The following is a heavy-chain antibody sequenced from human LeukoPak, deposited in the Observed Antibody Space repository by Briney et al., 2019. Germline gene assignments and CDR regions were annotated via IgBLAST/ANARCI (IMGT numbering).Heavy chain of an antibody. V-gene: IGHV3-66*02. CDR1: GINVSTNY. D-gene: IGHD6-13*01. J-gene: IGHJ4*02. CDR3: VSSSGQQLIPYDY. Sequence: GSLRLSCAASGINVSTNYMTWIRQAPGKGLEWVSLIYGGGAAYYAESVRGRFIISRDNSKNTLFLQMNSLRAEDTAVYYCVSSSGQQLIPYDYWGQGTHVAVSS. CDR2: IYGGGAA.